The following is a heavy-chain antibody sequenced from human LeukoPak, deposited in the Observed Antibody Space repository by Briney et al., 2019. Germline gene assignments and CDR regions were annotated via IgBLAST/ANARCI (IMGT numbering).Heavy chain of an antibody. V-gene: IGHV4-34*01. Sequence: SETLSLTCAVYGGSFSGYYWSWIRQPPGKGLEWIGEINHSGSTNYNPSLKSRVTISVDTSKNQFSLKLSSVTAADAAVYYCARGGVLLWFEELSVPGDWFDPWGQGTLVTVSS. J-gene: IGHJ5*02. CDR3: ARGGVLLWFEELSVPGDWFDP. CDR1: GGSFSGYY. D-gene: IGHD3-10*01. CDR2: INHSGST.